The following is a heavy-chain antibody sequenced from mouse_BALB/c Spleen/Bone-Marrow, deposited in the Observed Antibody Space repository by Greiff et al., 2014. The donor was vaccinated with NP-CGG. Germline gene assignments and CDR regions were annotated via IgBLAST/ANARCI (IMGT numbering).Heavy chain of an antibody. Sequence: GQLKESGGDLVKPGGALKLSCAASGFPFSTYGMSWGRPTPDKRLGGVATISSGGGYTYYPDSVKGRFTISRDNANNTLYLQMSSLKSEDTAMYYCTRQRNWDHYAMDYWGQGTSVTVSS. D-gene: IGHD4-1*01. CDR2: ISSGGGYT. CDR3: TRQRNWDHYAMDY. V-gene: IGHV5-6*01. CDR1: GFPFSTYG. J-gene: IGHJ4*01.